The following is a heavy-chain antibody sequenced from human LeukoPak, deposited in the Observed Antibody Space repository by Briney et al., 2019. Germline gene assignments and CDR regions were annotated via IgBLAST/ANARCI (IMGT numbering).Heavy chain of an antibody. Sequence: GASVKVSCKASGYTFTSYGISWVRQAPGQGLEWMGWISAYNGNTNYAQKLQGRVTMTTDTSTSTAYMELRSLRSDDTAVYYCARAHDYYGSGNALMGAFDIWGQGTMVTVSS. V-gene: IGHV1-18*01. D-gene: IGHD3-10*01. CDR3: ARAHDYYGSGNALMGAFDI. CDR2: ISAYNGNT. CDR1: GYTFTSYG. J-gene: IGHJ3*02.